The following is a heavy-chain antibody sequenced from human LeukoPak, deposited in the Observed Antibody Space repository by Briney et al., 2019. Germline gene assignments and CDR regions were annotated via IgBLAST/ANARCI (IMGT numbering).Heavy chain of an antibody. CDR2: INHSGST. CDR1: GGSFSGYY. D-gene: IGHD3-10*01. CDR3: ARGSGRKAYRY. V-gene: IGHV4-34*01. Sequence: SETLSLTCAVYGGSFSGYYWSWIRQPPGKGLEWIGEINHSGSTNYNPSLKSRVTISVDTSKNQFSLKLSSVTAADTAVYYCARGSGRKAYRYRGQGTLVTVSS. J-gene: IGHJ4*02.